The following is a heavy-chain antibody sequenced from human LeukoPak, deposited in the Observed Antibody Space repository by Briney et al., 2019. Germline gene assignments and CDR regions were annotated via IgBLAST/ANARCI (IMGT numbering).Heavy chain of an antibody. D-gene: IGHD2-15*01. Sequence: PGGSLRPSCAASGFTFSSYSMNCVRDAPGKGLEGVSYISSSSSTIYYANSVKGRFTISRDNAKNSLYLQMNSLRAEDTAVYYCARDRGPYCSGGSCYNYWGQGTLVTVSS. J-gene: IGHJ4*02. V-gene: IGHV3-48*01. CDR3: ARDRGPYCSGGSCYNY. CDR2: ISSSSSTI. CDR1: GFTFSSYS.